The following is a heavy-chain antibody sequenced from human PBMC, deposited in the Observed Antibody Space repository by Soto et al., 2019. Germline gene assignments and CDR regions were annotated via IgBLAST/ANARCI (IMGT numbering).Heavy chain of an antibody. CDR2: ISGSGGST. J-gene: IGHJ4*02. CDR1: GFTFSNYA. D-gene: IGHD6-6*01. Sequence: EVQLLESGGGLVQPGESLRLSCAASGFTFSNYAMTWVRQAPGKGLEWVSAISGSGGSTWSADSVKGRFTISRDKSRNTVYLQMNSLRADDTAVYFCAKGSASARPYYFDYWGQGTLVTVSS. V-gene: IGHV3-23*01. CDR3: AKGSASARPYYFDY.